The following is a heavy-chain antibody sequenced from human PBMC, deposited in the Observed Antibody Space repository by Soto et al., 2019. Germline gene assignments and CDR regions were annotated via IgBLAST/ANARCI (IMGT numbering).Heavy chain of an antibody. V-gene: IGHV3-23*01. Sequence: GGSLRLSCAASGFTFSSYAMSWVRQAPGKGLEWVSAISGSGGSTYYADSVKGRFTISRDNSKNTLYLQMNSLRAEDTAVYYCAKDYSNYYDSSGFDYWGQGTLVTVSS. CDR3: AKDYSNYYDSSGFDY. D-gene: IGHD3-22*01. J-gene: IGHJ4*02. CDR1: GFTFSSYA. CDR2: ISGSGGST.